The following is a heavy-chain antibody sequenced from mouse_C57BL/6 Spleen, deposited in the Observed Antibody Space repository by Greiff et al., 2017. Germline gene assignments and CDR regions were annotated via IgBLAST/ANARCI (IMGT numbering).Heavy chain of an antibody. Sequence: QVQLQQPGAELVKPGASVKLSCKASGYTFTSYWMQWVKQRPGQGLEWIGEIDPSDSYTNYNQKFKGKATLTVDTSSSTAYMQLSSLTSEDSAVYYCARWGQGCDMDYWGQGTSVTVSS. V-gene: IGHV1-50*01. J-gene: IGHJ4*01. CDR2: IDPSDSYT. D-gene: IGHD3-3*01. CDR1: GYTFTSYW. CDR3: ARWGQGCDMDY.